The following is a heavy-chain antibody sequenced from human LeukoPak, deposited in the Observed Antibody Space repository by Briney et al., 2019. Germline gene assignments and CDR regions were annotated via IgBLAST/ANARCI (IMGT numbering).Heavy chain of an antibody. CDR3: ARGHFGSGSYDSFDY. D-gene: IGHD3-10*01. CDR1: GGTFSSYA. Sequence: ASVKVSCKASGGTFSSYAISWVRQAPGQGLEWMGWINPNSGGTNFAQKFQGRVTMTRDTSIGTVYMELSRLRSDDSAIYYCARGHFGSGSYDSFDYWGQGTLVTVSS. J-gene: IGHJ4*02. CDR2: INPNSGGT. V-gene: IGHV1-2*02.